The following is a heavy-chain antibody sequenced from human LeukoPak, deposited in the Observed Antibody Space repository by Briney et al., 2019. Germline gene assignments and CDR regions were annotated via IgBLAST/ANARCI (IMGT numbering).Heavy chain of an antibody. CDR1: GFIFSDYY. J-gene: IGHJ4*02. CDR3: ARGAGSGWPLDK. CDR2: IDGSSSRT. Sequence: GGSLRLSCAASGFIFSDYYMSWMRQAPGKGLEWLSYIDGSSSRTNYADSVKGRFTISRDNVKNSLYLQMNSLRAEDTAVYYCARGAGSGWPLDKWGQGTLVTVSS. D-gene: IGHD6-19*01. V-gene: IGHV3-11*05.